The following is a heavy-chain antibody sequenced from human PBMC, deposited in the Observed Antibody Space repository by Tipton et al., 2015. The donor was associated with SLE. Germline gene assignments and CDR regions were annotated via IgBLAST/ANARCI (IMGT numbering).Heavy chain of an antibody. V-gene: IGHV3-15*01. CDR3: VTSMTTGGAFDI. CDR2: LKSKAAGGTT. D-gene: IGHD4-17*01. Sequence: SLRLSCAASGLTFTSAWMNWVRQAPGKGLEWVGRLKSKAAGGTTDYAAPVKGRFTISRDDSKATVSLQMNGLKTEDTAVYYCVTSMTTGGAFDIWGQGTVVTVSS. J-gene: IGHJ3*02. CDR1: GLTFTSAW.